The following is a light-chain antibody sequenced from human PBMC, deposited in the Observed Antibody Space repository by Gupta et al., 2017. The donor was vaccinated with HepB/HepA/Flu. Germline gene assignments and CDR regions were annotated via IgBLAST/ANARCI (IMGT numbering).Light chain of an antibody. J-gene: IGKJ2*01. CDR3: QQSLSPPRYT. V-gene: IGKV1-39*01. CDR2: AAS. Sequence: DIQLTQSPSSLSASVGDRVTITCRASQSIRTSLNWYQHKPGKAPNLLIYAASSLQSGVPSRFSGSGSGTRFTLTIGSLQPEDFATYYCQQSLSPPRYTFGQGTKLESK. CDR1: QSIRTS.